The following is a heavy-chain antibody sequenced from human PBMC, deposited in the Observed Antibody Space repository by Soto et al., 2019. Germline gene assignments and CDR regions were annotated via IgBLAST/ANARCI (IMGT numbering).Heavy chain of an antibody. CDR1: GYTFTSYY. V-gene: IGHV1-46*03. D-gene: IGHD3-10*01. Sequence: QVQLVQSGAEVKKPGASVKVSCKASGYTFTSYYMHWVRQAPGQGLEWMGIINPSGGSTSYAQKFQGKVPPTRATSTSTVYIEMRSLRSEDTAVYYCARDATMVRGVNPNKPTYSYYYCVDVWGKGNTVTVSS. CDR3: ARDATMVRGVNPNKPTYSYYYCVDV. J-gene: IGHJ6*03. CDR2: INPSGGST.